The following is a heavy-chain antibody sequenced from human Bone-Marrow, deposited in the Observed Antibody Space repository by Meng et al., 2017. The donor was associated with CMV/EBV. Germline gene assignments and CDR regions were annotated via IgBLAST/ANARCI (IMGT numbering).Heavy chain of an antibody. CDR1: GFTVSSNY. J-gene: IGHJ4*02. CDR2: IYSGGST. CDR3: AREYRLNYDSCGFDF. Sequence: GESLKISCAASGFTVSSNYMSWVRQAPGKGLEWVSVIYSGGSTYYADSVKGRFTISRDNSKNTLYLQMNSLRAEDTAVYYCAREYRLNYDSCGFDFWGQGTLVSVSS. V-gene: IGHV3-53*01. D-gene: IGHD3-22*01.